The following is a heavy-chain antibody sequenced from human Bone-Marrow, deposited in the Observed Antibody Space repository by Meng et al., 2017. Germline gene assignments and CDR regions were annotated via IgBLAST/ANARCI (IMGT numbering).Heavy chain of an antibody. D-gene: IGHD3-22*01. Sequence: SRKISGAASGFTFSSYAMHWVRQAPGKGLEWVAVISYDGSNKYYADSVKGRFTISRDNSKNTLYLQMNSLRAEDTAVYYCARDCYDSSGYYWTPLYYYYYGMDVWGQGTTVTVSS. CDR2: ISYDGSNK. V-gene: IGHV3-30*04. CDR1: GFTFSSYA. CDR3: ARDCYDSSGYYWTPLYYYYYGMDV. J-gene: IGHJ6*02.